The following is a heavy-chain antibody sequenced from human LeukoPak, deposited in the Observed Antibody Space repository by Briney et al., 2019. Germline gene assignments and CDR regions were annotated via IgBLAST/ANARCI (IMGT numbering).Heavy chain of an antibody. D-gene: IGHD6-6*01. V-gene: IGHV4-39*01. CDR1: SGSVSNSHYY. Sequence: SETLSLTCTVSSGSVSNSHYYWAWVRQPPGKGLEWLGSIFYSGNTHYNPSLKSPVTISIDTSKNQFFLKVSSVTAADTAVYYCARLPAGSSSDYWGQGTLVTVSS. CDR3: ARLPAGSSSDY. J-gene: IGHJ4*02. CDR2: IFYSGNT.